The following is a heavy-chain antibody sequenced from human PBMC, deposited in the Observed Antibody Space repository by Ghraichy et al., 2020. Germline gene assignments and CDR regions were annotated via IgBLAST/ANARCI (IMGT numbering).Heavy chain of an antibody. D-gene: IGHD2/OR15-2a*01. J-gene: IGHJ3*02. Sequence: SQTLSLTCVISGDSLTNNDVAWNWIRQSPSRGLEWLGRTYRMASEYAESVKARTAITPDTSKNQFSLRLNSVTPDDTAVYYCARGRHNTFDIWGQGIMLTVAS. CDR2: TYRMAS. CDR1: GDSLTNNDVA. V-gene: IGHV6-1*01. CDR3: ARGRHNTFDI.